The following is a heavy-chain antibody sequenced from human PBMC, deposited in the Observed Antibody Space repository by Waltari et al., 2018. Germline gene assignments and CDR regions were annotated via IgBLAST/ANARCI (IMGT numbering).Heavy chain of an antibody. CDR2: INPNSGGT. J-gene: IGHJ6*02. CDR3: ARDGNGLDV. D-gene: IGHD1-1*01. CDR1: GYASTDSH. V-gene: IGHV1-2*02. Sequence: QVQPLQSGAEVKEPGASVMVSCEDSGYASTDSHVHWVRQAPGQGLEWTGWINPNSGGTKYAQKFQGRVTMTRDTSISTVYMELTRLRSDDTAVYYCARDGNGLDVWGQGTTVTVSS.